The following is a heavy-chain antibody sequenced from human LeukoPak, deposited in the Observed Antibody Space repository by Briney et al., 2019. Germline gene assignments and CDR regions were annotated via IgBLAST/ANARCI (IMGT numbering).Heavy chain of an antibody. CDR3: ARRTDTAMALFDY. V-gene: IGHV4-39*07. Sequence: SETLSLTCTVSGGSISSSSYYWGWIRQPPGKGLEWIGSIYYSGSTYYNPSLKSRVTISVDTSKNQFSLKLSSVTAADTAVYYCARRTDTAMALFDYWGQGTLVTVSS. CDR2: IYYSGST. J-gene: IGHJ4*02. D-gene: IGHD5-18*01. CDR1: GGSISSSSYY.